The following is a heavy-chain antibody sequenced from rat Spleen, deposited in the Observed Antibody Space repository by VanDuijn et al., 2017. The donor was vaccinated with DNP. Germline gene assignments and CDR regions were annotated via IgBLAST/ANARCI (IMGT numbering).Heavy chain of an antibody. Sequence: EVQLVESGGGLVQPGRSLKLSCVASGFTFNNYWMTWIRQVPGKGLEWVASITSGGGITYYSDSVKGRYTISRDISKNTLYLQMNSLRSEDTATYFCARHGRRVFDYWGQGVMVTVSS. J-gene: IGHJ2*01. D-gene: IGHD1-11*01. V-gene: IGHV5-31*01. CDR3: ARHGRRVFDY. CDR2: ITSGGGIT. CDR1: GFTFNNYW.